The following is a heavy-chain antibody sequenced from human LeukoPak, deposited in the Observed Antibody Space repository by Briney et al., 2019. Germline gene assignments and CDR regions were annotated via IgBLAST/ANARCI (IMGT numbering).Heavy chain of an antibody. D-gene: IGHD3-10*01. V-gene: IGHV4-34*01. J-gene: IGHJ5*02. CDR3: ARIPYWVGESRGWFDP. CDR2: INHSGST. Sequence: KSSETLSLTCAVYGGSFSGYYWSWIRQPPGKGLEWIGEINHSGSTNYNPSLKSRVTISVDTSKNQFSLKLSSVTAADTAVYYCARIPYWVGESRGWFDPWGQGTLVTVSS. CDR1: GGSFSGYY.